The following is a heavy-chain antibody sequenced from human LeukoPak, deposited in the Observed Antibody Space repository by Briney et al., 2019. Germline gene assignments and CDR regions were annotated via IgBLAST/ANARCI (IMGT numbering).Heavy chain of an antibody. J-gene: IGHJ6*02. D-gene: IGHD3-10*01. CDR2: IYHNGST. CDR3: ASINYYGSGSYYKPHMDV. Sequence: SETLSLTCAVSGGSISSGGYSWSWIRQPPGKGLEWIGYIYHNGSTYYNPSLKGRVTISVDRSKNQFSLKLSSVTAADTAVYYCASINYYGSGSYYKPHMDVWGQGTTVTVSS. CDR1: GGSISSGGYS. V-gene: IGHV4-30-2*01.